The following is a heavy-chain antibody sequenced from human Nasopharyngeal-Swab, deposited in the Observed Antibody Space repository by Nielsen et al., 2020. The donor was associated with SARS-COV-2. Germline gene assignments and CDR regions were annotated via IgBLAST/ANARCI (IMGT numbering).Heavy chain of an antibody. Sequence: SQTLSLTCAISGDSVSSSSAAWNWIRQSPSRGLEWLGRTYYRSKWYNDYAVSVKSRITINPDKSKNHFSLHLNSVTTEEATVYYCARARGAYGDYYYYYYTDVWGKGTTVTVSS. CDR1: GDSVSSSSAA. J-gene: IGHJ6*03. CDR3: ARARGAYGDYYYYYYTDV. CDR2: TYYRSKWYN. D-gene: IGHD4-17*01. V-gene: IGHV6-1*01.